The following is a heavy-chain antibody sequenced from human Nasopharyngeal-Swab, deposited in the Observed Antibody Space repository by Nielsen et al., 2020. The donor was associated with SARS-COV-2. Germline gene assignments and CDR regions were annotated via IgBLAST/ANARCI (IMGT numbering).Heavy chain of an antibody. D-gene: IGHD2-8*01. Sequence: SETLSLTCTVSGGSINYYYWSWIRQSPGKGLEWIGHIYYSGSTNYSPSLKSRVTILVDRSKSQSSLNLRSLTAADTAVYYCARHNRFCTNGVCSTYYYHALDVWGQGTTVTVSS. V-gene: IGHV4-59*08. J-gene: IGHJ6*02. CDR3: ARHNRFCTNGVCSTYYYHALDV. CDR2: IYYSGST. CDR1: GGSINYYY.